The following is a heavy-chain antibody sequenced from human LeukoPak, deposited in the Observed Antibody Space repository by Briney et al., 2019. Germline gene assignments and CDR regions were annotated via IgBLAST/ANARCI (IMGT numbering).Heavy chain of an antibody. CDR1: GFTFSSYA. V-gene: IGHV3-33*08. CDR3: ARDSGSYFFLDY. Sequence: GGSLRLSCAASGFTFSSYAMSWVRQAPGKGLEWVAVIWYDGSNKYYADSVKGRFTISRDNSKNTLYLQMNSLRAEDTAVYYCARDSGSYFFLDYWGQGTLVTVSS. J-gene: IGHJ4*02. D-gene: IGHD1-26*01. CDR2: IWYDGSNK.